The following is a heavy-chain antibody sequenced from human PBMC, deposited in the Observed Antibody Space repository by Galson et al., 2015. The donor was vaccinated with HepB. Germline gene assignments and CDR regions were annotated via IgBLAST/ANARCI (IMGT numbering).Heavy chain of an antibody. Sequence: SLRLSCAASGFTFSLYAMHWVRQAPGKGLEWVAFMSYDGKSKYYQDSVKGRFTISKDNSKNTLYLQMDSLRADDTAVYYCTRDGSFGWGESSMRSDALDIWGQGTMVTVSS. CDR3: TRDGSFGWGESSMRSDALDI. CDR2: MSYDGKSK. D-gene: IGHD3-16*02. V-gene: IGHV3-30*04. CDR1: GFTFSLYA. J-gene: IGHJ3*02.